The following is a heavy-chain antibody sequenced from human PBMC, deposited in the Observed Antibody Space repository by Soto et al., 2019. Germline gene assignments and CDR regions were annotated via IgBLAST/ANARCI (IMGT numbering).Heavy chain of an antibody. CDR3: AKLSAIVVVVAASSSGYGMGV. J-gene: IGHJ6*02. CDR2: ICGSGGRH. D-gene: IGHD2-15*01. Sequence: GGSLRLSCAASGFTFSSYAMSWVRQAPGKGLEWVSGICGSGGRHYYADSVKGRFTISRDNSKNTPYLQMNSLRAEDTAVYYCAKLSAIVVVVAASSSGYGMGVLGQGTTVTVSS. CDR1: GFTFSSYA. V-gene: IGHV3-23*01.